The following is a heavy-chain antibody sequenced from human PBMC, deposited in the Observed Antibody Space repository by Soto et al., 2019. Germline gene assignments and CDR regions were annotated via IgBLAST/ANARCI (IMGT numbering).Heavy chain of an antibody. V-gene: IGHV1-69*01. Sequence: QVQLVQSGAEVKKPGSSVKVSCKASGGIFSTYAISWLRQAPGQGLEWMGGIIPIFGTPNYAQRFQGRVTITADESTTTCYVELSRLKSEDTSVYYCARDRAEYVSGNYYNRIDFWGQGTLVTVSS. CDR2: IIPIFGTP. CDR1: GGIFSTYA. D-gene: IGHD3-10*01. CDR3: ARDRAEYVSGNYYNRIDF. J-gene: IGHJ4*02.